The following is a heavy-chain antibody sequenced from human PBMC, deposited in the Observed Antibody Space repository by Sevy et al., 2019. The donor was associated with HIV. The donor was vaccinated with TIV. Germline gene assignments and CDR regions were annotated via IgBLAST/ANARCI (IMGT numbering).Heavy chain of an antibody. D-gene: IGHD6-19*01. CDR2: IWYDGTNK. CDR3: AREDIRVAGIGYYFHS. Sequence: GGSLRLSCAASGFSISGYGMHWVRQAPGKGLEWVAVIWYDGTNKEYADSVKGGFTISRDNYKNTLYLQMNSLRDEDTAVYYCAREDIRVAGIGYYFHSWGQGTLVTVSS. J-gene: IGHJ4*02. V-gene: IGHV3-33*01. CDR1: GFSISGYG.